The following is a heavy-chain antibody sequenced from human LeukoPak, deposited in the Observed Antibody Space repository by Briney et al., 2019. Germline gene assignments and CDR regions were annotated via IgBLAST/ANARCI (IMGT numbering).Heavy chain of an antibody. V-gene: IGHV4-34*01. CDR1: GGSFSGYY. D-gene: IGHD3-9*01. CDR3: ARGGYDILTGYPSGHFDY. Sequence: SETLSLTCAVYGGSFSGYYWSWIRQPPGKGLEWIGEINHSGSTNYNPSLKSRVTISVDTSKNQFSLKLSSVTAADTAVYYCARGGYDILTGYPSGHFDYWGQGTLVTVSS. J-gene: IGHJ4*02. CDR2: INHSGST.